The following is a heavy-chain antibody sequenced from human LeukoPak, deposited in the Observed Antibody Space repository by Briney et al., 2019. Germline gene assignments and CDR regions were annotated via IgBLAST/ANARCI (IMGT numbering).Heavy chain of an antibody. CDR1: GFPFSSYA. Sequence: PGGSLRLSCAASGFPFSSYAMSWVRQAPGKGLEWVANIKQDGSEKYYVDSVKGRFTISRDNAKNSLYLQMNSLRAEDTAVYYCARGQWLQFDVFDIWGQGTMVTVSS. CDR3: ARGQWLQFDVFDI. CDR2: IKQDGSEK. V-gene: IGHV3-7*04. D-gene: IGHD5-24*01. J-gene: IGHJ3*02.